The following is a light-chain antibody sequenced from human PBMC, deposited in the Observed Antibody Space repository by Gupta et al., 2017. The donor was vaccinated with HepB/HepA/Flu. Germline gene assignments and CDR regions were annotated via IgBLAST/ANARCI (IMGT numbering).Light chain of an antibody. CDR2: GAS. Sequence: ENVLTRSPGTLSLSPGERATLSCRASQSVSSDYLAWYQQRPGQAPRLLIYGASSRATGIPDRFSGSGSGTDFTLTISRLEPEDFAVYYCQQYGSSPWTFGQGTKVEIK. J-gene: IGKJ1*01. CDR3: QQYGSSPWT. V-gene: IGKV3-20*01. CDR1: QSVSSDY.